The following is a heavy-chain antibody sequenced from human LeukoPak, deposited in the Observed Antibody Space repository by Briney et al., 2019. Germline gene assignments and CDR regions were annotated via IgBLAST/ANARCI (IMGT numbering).Heavy chain of an antibody. J-gene: IGHJ6*04. V-gene: IGHV4-34*01. Sequence: SETLSLTCAVYGGSFSGYYWSWIRQPPGKGLEWIGEINHSGSTNYNPSLKSRVTISVDTSKNQFSLKLSSVTAADTAVYYCARDRGGHSDVWGKGTTVTVSS. CDR2: INHSGST. CDR3: ARDRGGHSDV. D-gene: IGHD3-10*01. CDR1: GGSFSGYY.